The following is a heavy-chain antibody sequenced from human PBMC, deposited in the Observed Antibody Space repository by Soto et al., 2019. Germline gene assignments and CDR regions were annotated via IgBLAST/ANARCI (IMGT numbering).Heavy chain of an antibody. CDR3: GRAGGSYSTVDS. J-gene: IGHJ4*02. CDR2: TRNKANSYTT. CDR1: GFTLSDHY. Sequence: GGSLRLSCAASGFTLSDHYMDWVRQAPGKGLEWVGRTRNKANSYTTEYAASVKGRFTISRDESNNSLYLQMNSLKAEDTAVYYCGRAGGSYSTVDSWGQGTLVTVSS. D-gene: IGHD1-26*01. V-gene: IGHV3-72*01.